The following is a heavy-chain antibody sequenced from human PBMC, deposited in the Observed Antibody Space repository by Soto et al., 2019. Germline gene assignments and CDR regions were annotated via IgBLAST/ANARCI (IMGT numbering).Heavy chain of an antibody. CDR3: ARGAGYCSGGSCARKTSSLHWFDP. Sequence: QVQLQQWGAGLLKPSETLSLTCAVYGGSFSGYYWSWIRQPPGKGLEWIGEINHSGSTNYNPSLKSRVTISVDTSKNQFSLKLSSVTAADTAVYYCARGAGYCSGGSCARKTSSLHWFDPWGQGTLVTVSS. CDR1: GGSFSGYY. D-gene: IGHD2-15*01. J-gene: IGHJ5*02. V-gene: IGHV4-34*01. CDR2: INHSGST.